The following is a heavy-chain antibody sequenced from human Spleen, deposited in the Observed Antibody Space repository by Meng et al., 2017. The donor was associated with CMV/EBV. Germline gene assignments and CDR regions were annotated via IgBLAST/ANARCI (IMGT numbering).Heavy chain of an antibody. CDR3: ASGQSGSSWPWFFDF. V-gene: IGHV1-69*10. D-gene: IGHD6-13*01. J-gene: IGHJ5*01. CDR1: GYTFTGYY. CDR2: IIPIPGVG. Sequence: SVKVSCKASGYTFTGYYMHWVRQAPGQGLEWMGGIIPIPGVGNFAQKFQGRVTFTADKSTGTVYMNLSSLRAEDTAVYFCASGQSGSSWPWFFDFWGQGTLVTVSS.